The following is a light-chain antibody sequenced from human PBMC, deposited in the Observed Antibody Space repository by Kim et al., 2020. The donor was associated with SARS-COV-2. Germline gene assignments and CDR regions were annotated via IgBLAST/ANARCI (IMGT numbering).Light chain of an antibody. CDR2: DAS. V-gene: IGKV3-11*01. CDR3: QQRSNPYT. Sequence: LSLSPRERVTLSCRASQSVGSNLAWYQQKPGQAPRLIIYDASNRASGIPARFSGSGSGTDFTLTINSLEPEDFAVYYCQQRSNPYTFGQGTKLEI. CDR1: QSVGSN. J-gene: IGKJ2*01.